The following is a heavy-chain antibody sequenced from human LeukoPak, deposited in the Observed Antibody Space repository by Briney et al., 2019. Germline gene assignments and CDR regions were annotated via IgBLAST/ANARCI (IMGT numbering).Heavy chain of an antibody. V-gene: IGHV4-38-2*02. D-gene: IGHD3-22*01. J-gene: IGHJ5*02. CDR2: IYHSGST. CDR1: GYSISSGYY. Sequence: SETLSLTCAVSGYSISSGYYWGWLRQPPGKGLGWIGSIYHSGSTYYHPSLKSRVTISVDTSNNKFSLKLSYLTDAHTAVYYCARDHEYFYDSSGYYLNWFDPWGQGTLVTVSS. CDR3: ARDHEYFYDSSGYYLNWFDP.